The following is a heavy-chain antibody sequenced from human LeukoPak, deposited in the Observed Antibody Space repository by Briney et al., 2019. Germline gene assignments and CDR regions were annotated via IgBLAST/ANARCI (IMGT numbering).Heavy chain of an antibody. CDR1: GGSISSGGYY. CDR3: ARAARYYDFWSGYYTDRYYFDY. D-gene: IGHD3-3*01. Sequence: SETLSLTCTVSGGSISSGGYYWSWIRQHPGTGLEWIGYIYYSGSTYYNPSLKSRVTISVDTSKNQFSLKLSSVTAEDTAVYYCARAARYYDFWSGYYTDRYYFDYWGQGTLVTVSS. J-gene: IGHJ4*02. CDR2: IYYSGST. V-gene: IGHV4-31*03.